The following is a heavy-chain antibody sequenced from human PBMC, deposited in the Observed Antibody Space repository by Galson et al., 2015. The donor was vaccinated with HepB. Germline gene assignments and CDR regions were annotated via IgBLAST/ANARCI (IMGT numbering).Heavy chain of an antibody. CDR1: GFTVSSNY. CDR3: ARETLTEDFSYI. D-gene: IGHD2/OR15-2a*01. CDR2: IYSGGST. V-gene: IGHV3-66*01. J-gene: IGHJ3*02. Sequence: SLRLSCAASGFTVSSNYMSWVRQAPGKGLEWVSVIYSGGSTYYADSVKGRFTISRDNSKNTLYLQMNSLRAEDTAVYYCARETLTEDFSYIWGQGTMVTVSS.